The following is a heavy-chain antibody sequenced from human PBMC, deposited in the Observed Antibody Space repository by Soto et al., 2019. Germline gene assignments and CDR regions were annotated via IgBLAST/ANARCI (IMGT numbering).Heavy chain of an antibody. CDR3: ARDFNGRILMDPYYYYGIDV. D-gene: IGHD3-10*01. V-gene: IGHV1-69*01. CDR2: IIPIFGTA. Sequence: QVQLAQSGAEVKEPGSSVKVSCKASGSTFSSYAISWVRQAPGQGLEWMGGIIPIFGTANYAQKFQGRVTITADESTSTAYMELSSLRSEDTAVYYCARDFNGRILMDPYYYYGIDVWGQGTTVTVSS. J-gene: IGHJ6*02. CDR1: GSTFSSYA.